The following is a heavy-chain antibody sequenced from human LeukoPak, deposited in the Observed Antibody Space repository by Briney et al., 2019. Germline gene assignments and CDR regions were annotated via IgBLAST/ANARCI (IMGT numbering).Heavy chain of an antibody. CDR1: GFTFSSYE. CDR2: ISSSGSTI. Sequence: GGSLRLSCAASGFTFSSYEMNWVRQAPGKGLEWVSYISSSGSTIYYADSVKGRFTISRDNAKNSLYLQMNSLRAEDTAVYYCARDQRYFDWLPFDYWGQGTLVTVSP. D-gene: IGHD3-9*01. CDR3: ARDQRYFDWLPFDY. J-gene: IGHJ4*02. V-gene: IGHV3-48*03.